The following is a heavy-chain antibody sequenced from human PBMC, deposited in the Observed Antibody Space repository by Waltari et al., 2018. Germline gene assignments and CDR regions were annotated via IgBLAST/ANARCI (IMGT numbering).Heavy chain of an antibody. CDR2: IHGSGKT. CDR1: GDSVSSAYW. V-gene: IGHV4-4*02. D-gene: IGHD2-15*01. Sequence: QVQLQESGPGLVKPSGTLSLTCAVSGDSVSSAYWWSWVRQPPGKGLEWIGQIHGSGKTHYRPSLESRVTVSMDTSNSQFTLKVTSATAADTGVYYCARDRGRGLYLDSWGQGTQVTVSP. J-gene: IGHJ4*02. CDR3: ARDRGRGLYLDS.